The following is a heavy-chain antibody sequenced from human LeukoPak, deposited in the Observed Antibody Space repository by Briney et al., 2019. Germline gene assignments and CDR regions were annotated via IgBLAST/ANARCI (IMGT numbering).Heavy chain of an antibody. Sequence: GGSLRLSCAAYGFTFSSYAMSWVRQAPGKGLEWVSSISGRGDYTYHADSVKGRFAISRDNSKKTLYLQMNSLRVEDTALYYCAKGPRPGVLVPAAMGWGYYYMEVWGKGTTVTVSS. J-gene: IGHJ6*03. CDR2: ISGRGDYT. CDR3: AKGPRPGVLVPAAMGWGYYYMEV. CDR1: GFTFSSYA. D-gene: IGHD2-2*01. V-gene: IGHV3-23*01.